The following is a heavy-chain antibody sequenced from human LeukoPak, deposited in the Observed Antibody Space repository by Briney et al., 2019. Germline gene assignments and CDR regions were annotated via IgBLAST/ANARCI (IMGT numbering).Heavy chain of an antibody. D-gene: IGHD4-17*01. Sequence: SQTLSLTCTVSGGSISSGGYYWSWIRQHPGMGLEWIGYIYYSGSTYYNPSLKSRVTISVDTSKNQFSLKLSSVTAADTAVYYCARDHATVTRGWFDPWGQGTLVTVSS. CDR3: ARDHATVTRGWFDP. CDR2: IYYSGST. V-gene: IGHV4-31*03. CDR1: GGSISSGGYY. J-gene: IGHJ5*02.